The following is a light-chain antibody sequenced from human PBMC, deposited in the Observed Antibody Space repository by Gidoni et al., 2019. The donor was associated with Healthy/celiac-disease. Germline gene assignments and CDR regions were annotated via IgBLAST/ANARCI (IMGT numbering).Light chain of an antibody. J-gene: IGKJ2*01. CDR2: DAS. CDR1: QSISSW. V-gene: IGKV1-5*01. Sequence: DIHMTQSPSTLSASVGDRVTITCRASQSISSWLAWYQQKPGKAPKLLIYDASSLESGVPSRFSGSGYGTEFTLTISSLQPDDFATYYCQQYNSYQGYTFGQGTKLEIK. CDR3: QQYNSYQGYT.